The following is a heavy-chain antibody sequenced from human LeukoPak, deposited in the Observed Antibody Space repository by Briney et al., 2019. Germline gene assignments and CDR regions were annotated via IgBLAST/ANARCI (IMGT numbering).Heavy chain of an antibody. CDR2: ISSSGSGGNT. J-gene: IGHJ4*02. V-gene: IGHV3-23*01. CDR1: GVTLSSYA. CDR3: AKDETGNYYDSSGYPSYFDY. Sequence: GGSLRLSCTASGVTLSSYAMSWARQAPGKGLEWVSGISSSGSGGNTYYADAVKGRFTISRDNSKNTLYLQMNSLRAEDTAVYYCAKDETGNYYDSSGYPSYFDYWGQGTLVTVSS. D-gene: IGHD3-22*01.